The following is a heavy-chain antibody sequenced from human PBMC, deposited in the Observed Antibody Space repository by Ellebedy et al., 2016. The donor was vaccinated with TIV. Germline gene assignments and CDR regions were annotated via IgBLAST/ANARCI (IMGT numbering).Heavy chain of an antibody. CDR3: ARDGNTEIPDYYYGMDV. CDR1: GGTFSSYA. D-gene: IGHD2/OR15-2a*01. V-gene: IGHV1-69*06. J-gene: IGHJ6*02. Sequence: SVKVSXXASGGTFSSYAISWVRQAPGQGLEWMGGIIPIFGTANYAQKFQGRVTITADKSTSTAYMELSSLRSEDTAVYYCARDGNTEIPDYYYGMDVWGQGTTVTVSS. CDR2: IIPIFGTA.